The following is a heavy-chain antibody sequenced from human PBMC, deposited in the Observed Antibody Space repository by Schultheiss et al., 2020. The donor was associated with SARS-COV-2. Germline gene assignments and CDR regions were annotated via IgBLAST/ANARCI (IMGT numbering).Heavy chain of an antibody. V-gene: IGHV3-21*04. CDR3: ASRAWAYDFWSGYYNY. CDR1: GFTFSAYA. CDR2: ISSSSSYI. D-gene: IGHD3-3*01. Sequence: GESLKISCAASGFTFSAYAMHWVRQAPGKGLEWVSSISSSSSYIYYADSVKGRFTISRDTSKNTLYLQMNSLRVEDTAVYYCASRAWAYDFWSGYYNYWGQGTLVTVSS. J-gene: IGHJ4*02.